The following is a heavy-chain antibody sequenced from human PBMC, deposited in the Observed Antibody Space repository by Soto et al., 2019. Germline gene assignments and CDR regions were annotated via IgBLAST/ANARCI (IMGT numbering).Heavy chain of an antibody. V-gene: IGHV3-30*18. CDR2: ISYDGSNK. J-gene: IGHJ4*02. Sequence: GGSLRLSCAASGFTFSSYGMHWVRQAPGKGLEWVAVISYDGSNKYYADSVKGRFTISRDNSKNTLYLQMNSLRAEDTAVYYCAKDLTDLLLWFGGLKNYWGQGTLVTVSS. D-gene: IGHD3-10*01. CDR1: GFTFSSYG. CDR3: AKDLTDLLLWFGGLKNY.